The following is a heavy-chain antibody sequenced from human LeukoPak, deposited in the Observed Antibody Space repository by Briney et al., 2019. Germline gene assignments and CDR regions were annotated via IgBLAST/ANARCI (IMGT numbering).Heavy chain of an antibody. D-gene: IGHD2-2*01. Sequence: PGGSLRLSCAASGFSFSSYSMNWVRQAPGKGLEWVSYISSSSSTIYYADSVKGRFTISRDNAKNSLYLQMNSLRAEDTAVYYCARSEAGCSSTSCYENAFDIWGQGTMVTVSS. CDR1: GFSFSSYS. CDR2: ISSSSSTI. CDR3: ARSEAGCSSTSCYENAFDI. J-gene: IGHJ3*02. V-gene: IGHV3-48*04.